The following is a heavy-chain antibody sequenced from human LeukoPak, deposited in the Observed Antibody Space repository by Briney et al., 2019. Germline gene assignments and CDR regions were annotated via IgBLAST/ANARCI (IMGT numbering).Heavy chain of an antibody. J-gene: IGHJ4*02. CDR2: IYHSGGT. Sequence: SQTLSLTCTVSGGSISSGGYYWSWIRQPPGKGLEWIGYIYHSGGTYYNPSLKSRVTISVDRSKNQFSLKLSSVTAADTAVYYCARDSWDLGLPPRPMGYWGQGTLVTVSS. CDR1: GGSISSGGYY. D-gene: IGHD2-15*01. V-gene: IGHV4-30-2*01. CDR3: ARDSWDLGLPPRPMGY.